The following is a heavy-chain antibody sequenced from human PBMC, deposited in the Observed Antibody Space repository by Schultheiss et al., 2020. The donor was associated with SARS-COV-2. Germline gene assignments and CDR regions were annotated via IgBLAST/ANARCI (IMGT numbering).Heavy chain of an antibody. CDR2: IYYSGNT. CDR3: ACYSSSWYNY. CDR1: GGSISSYY. D-gene: IGHD6-13*01. Sequence: SETLSLTCTVSGGSISSYYWSWIRQPPGKGLEWIGYIYYSGNTDYNPSLKSRVTISVDTSKNQFSLKLSSVTAADTAVYYCACYSSSWYNYWGQGTLVTVSS. J-gene: IGHJ4*02. V-gene: IGHV4-59*01.